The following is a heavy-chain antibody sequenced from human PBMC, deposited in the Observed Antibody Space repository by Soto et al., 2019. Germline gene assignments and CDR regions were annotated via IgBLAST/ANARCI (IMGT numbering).Heavy chain of an antibody. D-gene: IGHD6-13*01. V-gene: IGHV4-34*01. CDR2: INHSGST. Sequence: KTSETLSLTCAVYGGSFSCYYWSWIRQPPGKGLEWIGEINHSGSTNYNPSLKSRVTISVDTSKNQFSLKLSSVTAADTAVYYCAIAAAENYYYGMDVWGQGTTVTVSS. CDR1: GGSFSCYY. J-gene: IGHJ6*02. CDR3: AIAAAENYYYGMDV.